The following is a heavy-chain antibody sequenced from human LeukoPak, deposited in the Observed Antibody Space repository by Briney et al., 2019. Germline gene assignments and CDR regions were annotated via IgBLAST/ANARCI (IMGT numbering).Heavy chain of an antibody. D-gene: IGHD3-3*01. CDR3: ARVLGHPRITIFGVVLMRNWFDP. V-gene: IGHV4-34*01. J-gene: IGHJ5*02. CDR1: GGSFSGYY. Sequence: PSETLSLTCAVYGGSFSGYYWSWIRHPPGKWRGWIGEINHSGSTNYNPSLKSRVTISVDTSKNQFSLALSSVTAADTAVYYCARVLGHPRITIFGVVLMRNWFDPWGQGTLVTVSS. CDR2: INHSGST.